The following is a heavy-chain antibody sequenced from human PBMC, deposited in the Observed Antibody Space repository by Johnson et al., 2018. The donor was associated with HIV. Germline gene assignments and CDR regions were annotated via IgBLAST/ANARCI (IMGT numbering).Heavy chain of an antibody. D-gene: IGHD6-13*01. CDR2: ISGHRGGI. CDR3: AKDVSSSSWFFAFDI. Sequence: VQLVESGGGLVQPGRSLRLSCAASGFTFDDYVMHWVRQAPGKGLEWVSGISGHRGGIGYADSVTGRFTISRDNANNSLYLQMNSLRAEYTTLYYCAKDVSSSSWFFAFDIWGQGTMVSVSS. CDR1: GFTFDDYV. J-gene: IGHJ3*02. V-gene: IGHV3-9*01.